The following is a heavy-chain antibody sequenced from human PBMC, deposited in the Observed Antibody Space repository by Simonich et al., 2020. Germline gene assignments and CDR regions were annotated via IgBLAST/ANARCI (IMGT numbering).Heavy chain of an antibody. Sequence: QVQLVQSGAEVKKPGASVKVSCKASGYTFTGYYMHWLRQSPGQGLECMGRNNPNSGGTNDAQKFKGRVTMTRDTSISTAYMELSRLRSDDTAVYYCASSKLATIDYWGQGTLVTVSS. CDR3: ASSKLATIDY. V-gene: IGHV1-2*02. CDR2: NNPNSGGT. CDR1: GYTFTGYY. J-gene: IGHJ4*02. D-gene: IGHD1-26*01.